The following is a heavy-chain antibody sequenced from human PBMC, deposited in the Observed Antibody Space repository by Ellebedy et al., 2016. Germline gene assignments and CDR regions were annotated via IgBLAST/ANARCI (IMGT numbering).Heavy chain of an antibody. CDR2: VSYDGNSR. Sequence: GESLKISCAASGSIFSNYGIHWVRQAPGKGLEWVAVVSYDGNSRYYADSVKGRFTISRDNSKNTLYLQMNSLRVEDTAVYYCARSYSSDTYWYYFDYWGQGILVTVSS. CDR3: ARSYSSDTYWYYFDY. V-gene: IGHV3-30*03. D-gene: IGHD6-19*01. CDR1: GSIFSNYG. J-gene: IGHJ4*02.